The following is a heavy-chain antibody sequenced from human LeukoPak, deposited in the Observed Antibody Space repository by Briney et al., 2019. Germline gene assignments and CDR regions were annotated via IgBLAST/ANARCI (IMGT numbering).Heavy chain of an antibody. CDR1: GYSFTSYW. CDR2: IDPSDSYT. V-gene: IGHV5-10-1*01. J-gene: IGHJ4*02. Sequence: GESLKISCKGSGYSFTSYWISWVRQMPGKGLEWMGRIDPSDSYTNYSPSFQGHVPISADKSISTAYLQWSSLKTTDTAMYYCATLDTDFDYWGQGTLVTVSS. D-gene: IGHD3-9*01. CDR3: ATLDTDFDY.